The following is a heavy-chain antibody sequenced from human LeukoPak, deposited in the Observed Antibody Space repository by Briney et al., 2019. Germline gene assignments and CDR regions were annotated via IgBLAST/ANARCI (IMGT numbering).Heavy chain of an antibody. V-gene: IGHV3-74*01. Sequence: GKSLRLSCAASGFTFSSYAMHWVRQAPGKGLVWVSRINSDGINTSYADSVKGRFTISRDNAKNTLNLQMNSLRAEDTAVYYCARDLGQYYDTSDNWFDPWGQGTLVTVSS. CDR1: GFTFSSYA. J-gene: IGHJ5*02. CDR3: ARDLGQYYDTSDNWFDP. D-gene: IGHD3-22*01. CDR2: INSDGINT.